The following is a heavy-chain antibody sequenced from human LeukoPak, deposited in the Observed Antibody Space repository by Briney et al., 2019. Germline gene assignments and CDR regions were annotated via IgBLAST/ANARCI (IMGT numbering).Heavy chain of an antibody. CDR1: GFTFSSYR. Sequence: GGSLRLSCAASGFTFSSYRMNWVRQAPGKGLEWIAYLSSSGSAFSYADSVKGRFTIARDNAKNSVYLEMNSLRADDTAVYYCARSARLMKGVVEVTALDDWGQGTLVTVSS. CDR3: ARSARLMKGVVEVTALDD. D-gene: IGHD3-3*01. V-gene: IGHV3-48*04. J-gene: IGHJ4*02. CDR2: LSSSGSAF.